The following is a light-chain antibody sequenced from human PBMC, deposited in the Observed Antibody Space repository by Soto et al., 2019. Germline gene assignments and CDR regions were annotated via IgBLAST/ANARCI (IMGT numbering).Light chain of an antibody. J-gene: IGLJ7*01. Sequence: QSALTQPHSVSGSPGQSVTISCTGTNSGVGRYNSVSWYQQLPGKAPKIIISAVRQRPSGVPDRFSGSKSGNTASLTISGLQADDEADYFCFSYTANDTWVFGGGTQVTVL. CDR3: FSYTANDTWV. V-gene: IGLV2-11*01. CDR1: NSGVGRYNS. CDR2: AVR.